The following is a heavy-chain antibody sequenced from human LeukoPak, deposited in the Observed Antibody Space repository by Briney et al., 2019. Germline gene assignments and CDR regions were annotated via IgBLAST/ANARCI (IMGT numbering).Heavy chain of an antibody. Sequence: SVKVSCKASGGTFSSYAISWVRQAPRQGLEWMGRIIPILGIANYAQKFQGRVTITADKSTSTAYMELSSLRSEDTAVYYCAKDRRYGAAAPDYWGQGTLVTVSS. CDR2: IIPILGIA. CDR3: AKDRRYGAAAPDY. D-gene: IGHD6-13*01. CDR1: GGTFSSYA. J-gene: IGHJ4*02. V-gene: IGHV1-69*04.